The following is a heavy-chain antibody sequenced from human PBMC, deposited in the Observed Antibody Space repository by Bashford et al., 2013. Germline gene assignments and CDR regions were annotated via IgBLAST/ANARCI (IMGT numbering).Heavy chain of an antibody. Sequence: ASVKVSCKAPVTPLATMVSVGCDRPLDKGLNGWDGSAFPMVKQTTAQNLQGRVTLTTDTSTATAYMELKSLTSDDTAVYYCARGGLNYYDISGYYSSFDYWGQGTLVTVSS. CDR3: ARGGLNYYDISGYYSSFDY. J-gene: IGHJ4*02. CDR1: VTPLATMV. D-gene: IGHD3-22*01. CDR2: SAFPMVK. V-gene: IGHV1-18*01.